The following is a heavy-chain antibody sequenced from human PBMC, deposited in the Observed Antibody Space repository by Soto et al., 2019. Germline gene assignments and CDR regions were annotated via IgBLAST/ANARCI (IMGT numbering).Heavy chain of an antibody. J-gene: IGHJ3*01. V-gene: IGHV3-23*01. CDR2: IRGSGSST. CDR1: GFTFSSFT. D-gene: IGHD3-3*01. Sequence: EVQLLESGGGLVQPGGSLRLSCAASGFTFSSFTMTWVRQAPGKGREWVSAIRGSGSSTYYADSVKGRFTVSRDNAKKMLYLQMNSLRAEDTAVYYCAKNYDFWSSYYTAWGQGTMVTVSS. CDR3: AKNYDFWSSYYTA.